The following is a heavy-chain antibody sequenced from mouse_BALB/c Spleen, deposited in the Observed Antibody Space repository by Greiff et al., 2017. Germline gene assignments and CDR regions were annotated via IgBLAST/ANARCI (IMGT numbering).Heavy chain of an antibody. CDR3: ARWYGNYAMDY. D-gene: IGHD2-10*02. J-gene: IGHJ4*01. CDR2: IDPENGNT. CDR1: GFNIKDYY. V-gene: IGHV14-1*02. Sequence: EVQLQQSGAELVRPGALVKLSCKASGFNIKDYYMHWVKQRPEQGLEWIGWIDPENGNTIYDPKFQGKASITAVTSSNTAYLQLSSLTSEDTAVYYCARWYGNYAMDYWGQGTSVTVSS.